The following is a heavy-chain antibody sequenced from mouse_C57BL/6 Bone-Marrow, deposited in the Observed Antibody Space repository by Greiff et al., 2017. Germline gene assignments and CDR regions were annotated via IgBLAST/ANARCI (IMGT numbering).Heavy chain of an antibody. D-gene: IGHD1-1*01. J-gene: IGHJ2*01. CDR3: ARAITTVANYFDY. Sequence: VKLVESGPGILQPSQTLSLTCSFSGFSLSTFGMGVGWIRQPSGKGLEWLAPIWWDDDKYYNPALKSRLTISKDTSKNQVFLKIANVDTADTATYYCARAITTVANYFDYWGQGTTLTVSS. CDR1: GFSLSTFGMG. CDR2: IWWDDDK. V-gene: IGHV8-8*01.